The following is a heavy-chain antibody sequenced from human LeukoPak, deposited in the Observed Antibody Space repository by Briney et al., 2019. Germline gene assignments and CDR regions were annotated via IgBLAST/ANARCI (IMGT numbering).Heavy chain of an antibody. J-gene: IGHJ6*03. Sequence: GESLKISXKGSGYSFTSYWIGWVLQTPGKGLEWMGIIHPGDSDTRYSPSFQGQVTISADKSISTAYLQWSSLKASDTAIYYCARAGTYYYYHMDVWGKGTTVTVFS. CDR2: IHPGDSDT. CDR1: GYSFTSYW. D-gene: IGHD6-19*01. V-gene: IGHV5-51*01. CDR3: ARAGTYYYYHMDV.